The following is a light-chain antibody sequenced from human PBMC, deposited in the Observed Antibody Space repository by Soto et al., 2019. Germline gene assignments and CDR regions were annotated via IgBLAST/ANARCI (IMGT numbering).Light chain of an antibody. Sequence: EIVMTQSPATLSVSPGERATLSCRASQSVRSNLAWYQQKPGQAPRLLIYGASTRATGIPARFSGSGSGTEFTLTISSLQSEDFAVYYCQQYNNWHGTFGQGTKVEIK. V-gene: IGKV3-15*01. CDR3: QQYNNWHGT. CDR2: GAS. CDR1: QSVRSN. J-gene: IGKJ1*01.